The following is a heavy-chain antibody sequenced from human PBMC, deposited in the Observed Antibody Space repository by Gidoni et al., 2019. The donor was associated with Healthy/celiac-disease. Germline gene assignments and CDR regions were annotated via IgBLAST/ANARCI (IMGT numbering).Heavy chain of an antibody. V-gene: IGHV3-13*04. CDR3: ARESGSNDAFDI. D-gene: IGHD7-27*01. J-gene: IGHJ3*02. CDR1: GFTFSSYD. Sequence: EVQLVESGGGLVQPGGSLRLSCAASGFTFSSYDMHWVRQATGKGLEWVSAIGTAGDTYYPGSVKGRFTISRENAKNSLYLQMNSLRAGDTAVYYCARESGSNDAFDIWGQGTMVTVSS. CDR2: IGTAGDT.